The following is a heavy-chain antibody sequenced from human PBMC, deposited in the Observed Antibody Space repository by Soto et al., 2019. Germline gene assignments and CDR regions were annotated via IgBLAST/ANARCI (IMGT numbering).Heavy chain of an antibody. CDR1: GFTFSSYA. D-gene: IGHD3-22*01. Sequence: QSGGSLRLSCAASGFTFSSYAMHWIRQAPGKGLEWVAIISFDGSNEYYADSVKGRFTISRDNSKNTLYLQVRSLRAEDTAVYYCAKTYYYDRSGYYQNWFDPWGQGTLVTVSS. V-gene: IGHV3-30-3*02. J-gene: IGHJ5*02. CDR2: ISFDGSNE. CDR3: AKTYYYDRSGYYQNWFDP.